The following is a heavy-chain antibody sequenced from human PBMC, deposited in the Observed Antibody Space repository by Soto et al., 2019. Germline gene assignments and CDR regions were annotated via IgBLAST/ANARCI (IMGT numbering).Heavy chain of an antibody. CDR3: ARGGGSNTDTAMVPFDY. CDR2: INHSGST. V-gene: IGHV4-34*01. Sequence: SETLSLTCAVYGGSFSGYYWSWIHQPPGKGLEWIGEINHSGSTNYNPSLKSRVTISVDTSKNQFSLKLSSVTAADTAVYYCARGGGSNTDTAMVPFDYWGQGTLVTVSS. D-gene: IGHD5-18*01. CDR1: GGSFSGYY. J-gene: IGHJ4*02.